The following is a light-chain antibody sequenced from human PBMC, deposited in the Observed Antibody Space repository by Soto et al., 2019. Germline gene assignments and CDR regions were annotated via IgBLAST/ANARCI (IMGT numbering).Light chain of an antibody. Sequence: QSALTQPRSVSGSPGQSVTISCTGTSSDVGAYNYVSWYQQYPGKAPKLMIYDVSKRPSGVPDRFSGSKSGNTASLTISGLQAEYEADYYCCSYAGLFGGGTKVTVL. CDR2: DVS. V-gene: IGLV2-11*01. J-gene: IGLJ2*01. CDR3: CSYAGL. CDR1: SSDVGAYNY.